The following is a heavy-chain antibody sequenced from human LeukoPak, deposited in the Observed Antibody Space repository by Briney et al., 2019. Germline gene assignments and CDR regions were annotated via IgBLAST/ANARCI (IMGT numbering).Heavy chain of an antibody. CDR2: ISGSGGST. J-gene: IGHJ6*03. Sequence: GGSRRLSCAASGFTFSSSAMSWVRQAPGKGLEWVSAISGSGGSTYYADSVKGRFTISRDNSKNTLYLQMNSLRAEDTAVYYCAKGSKAVLFTRDHYMDVWGKGTTVTISS. V-gene: IGHV3-23*01. CDR1: GFTFSSSA. D-gene: IGHD6-19*01. CDR3: AKGSKAVLFTRDHYMDV.